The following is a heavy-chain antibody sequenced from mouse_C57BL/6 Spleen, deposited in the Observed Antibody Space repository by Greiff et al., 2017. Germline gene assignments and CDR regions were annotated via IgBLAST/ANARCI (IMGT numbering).Heavy chain of an antibody. V-gene: IGHV1-82*01. J-gene: IGHJ3*01. Sequence: VKLQQSGPELVKPGASVKISCKASGYAFSSSWMNWVKQRPGKGLEWIGRIYPGDGDTNYNGKFKGKATLTADKSSSTAYMQLSSLTSEDSAVYFCARPDYYGSSWFAYWGQGTLVTVSA. CDR3: ARPDYYGSSWFAY. CDR1: GYAFSSSW. CDR2: IYPGDGDT. D-gene: IGHD1-1*01.